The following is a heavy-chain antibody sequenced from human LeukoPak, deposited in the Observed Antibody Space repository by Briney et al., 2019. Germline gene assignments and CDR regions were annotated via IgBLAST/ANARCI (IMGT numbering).Heavy chain of an antibody. CDR2: ISYDGSNK. V-gene: IGHV3-30-3*01. CDR1: GFIFSSYA. D-gene: IGHD1-14*01. J-gene: IGHJ4*02. Sequence: GGSLRLSCAASGFIFSSYAMHWVRQAPGKGLEWVAVISYDGSNKYYADSVKGRFTISRDNSKNTLYLQMNSLRAEDTAVYYCAKEALRKFAFHYWGQGTLVTVSS. CDR3: AKEALRKFAFHY.